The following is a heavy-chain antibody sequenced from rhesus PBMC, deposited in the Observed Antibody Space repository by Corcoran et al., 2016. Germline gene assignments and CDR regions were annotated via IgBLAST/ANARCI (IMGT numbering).Heavy chain of an antibody. CDR1: GYSISRNH. D-gene: IGHD2-15*01. V-gene: IGHV4-160*01. CDR3: ARERVWSTYNYFDY. Sequence: QVQLQESCPGLVKPSETLSLTCAASGYSISRNHWSWLRQPPGTGLEWIGYIYGSSGSTYYNPSLKSRVTISTDTSKNQFSLKLSSVTAADTAVYYCARERVWSTYNYFDYWGQGVLVTVSS. J-gene: IGHJ4*01. CDR2: IYGSSGST.